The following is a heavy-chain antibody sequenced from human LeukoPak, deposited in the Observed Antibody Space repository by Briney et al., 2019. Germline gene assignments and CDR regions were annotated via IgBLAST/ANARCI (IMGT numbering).Heavy chain of an antibody. CDR3: ARTYGDYVPGYFDY. D-gene: IGHD4-17*01. J-gene: IGHJ4*02. CDR1: GGSISSSSYY. CDR2: VHYSGGT. Sequence: SETLSLTCTVSGGSISSSSYYWAWIRQPPGKGLQWIGSVHYSGGTNYNPSLKSRVSISVDTSKDRFSLKLTSLTAADTAVYYCARTYGDYVPGYFDYWGQGTLVTVSS. V-gene: IGHV4-39*01.